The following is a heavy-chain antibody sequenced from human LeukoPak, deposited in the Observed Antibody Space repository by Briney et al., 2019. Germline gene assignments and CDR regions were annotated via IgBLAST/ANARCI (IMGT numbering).Heavy chain of an antibody. CDR1: GFTFSTYW. CDR3: ASPTHCGGDCYYGY. Sequence: GGSLRLSCAASGFTFSTYWMHWVRQAPGRRLVWVSRINSDGSSTDYADSVKGRFTISRDNAKNTLYLQMNSLRAEDTAVYYCASPTHCGGDCYYGYWGQGTLVTVSS. CDR2: INSDGSST. V-gene: IGHV3-74*01. D-gene: IGHD2-21*02. J-gene: IGHJ4*02.